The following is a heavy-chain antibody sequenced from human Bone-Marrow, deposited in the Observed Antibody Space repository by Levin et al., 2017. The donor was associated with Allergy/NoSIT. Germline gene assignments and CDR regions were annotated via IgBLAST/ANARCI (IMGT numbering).Heavy chain of an antibody. CDR1: GLTVSNNY. V-gene: IGHV3-53*01. D-gene: IGHD3-10*01. CDR2: IYSGGNT. J-gene: IGHJ4*02. Sequence: GESLKISCAASGLTVSNNYMKWVRQAPGKGLEWVSLIYSGGNTFYVDSVKGRFIISRDNSQNTLNLQMNSLRVEDTAVYYCAALIPGIGDSWGQGTLVTVSS. CDR3: AALIPGIGDS.